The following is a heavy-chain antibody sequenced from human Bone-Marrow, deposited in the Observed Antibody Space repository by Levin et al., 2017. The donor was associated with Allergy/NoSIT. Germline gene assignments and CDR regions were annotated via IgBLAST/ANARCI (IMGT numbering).Heavy chain of an antibody. J-gene: IGHJ5*02. CDR2: IYSGDRT. Sequence: GGSLRLSCEVSGFIVNDYYMKWVRQAPGKGPECVSVIYSGDRTFYSDSVKGRFTISRENSNNTLYLQMNSLRVEDSAIYYRARGPRIGNARGWFDPWGHGTLVTVTS. CDR1: GFIVNDYY. CDR3: ARGPRIGNARGWFDP. V-gene: IGHV3-66*01. D-gene: IGHD3-10*01.